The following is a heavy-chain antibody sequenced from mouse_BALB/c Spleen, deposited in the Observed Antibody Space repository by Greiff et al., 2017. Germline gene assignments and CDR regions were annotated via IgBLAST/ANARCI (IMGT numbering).Heavy chain of an antibody. J-gene: IGHJ4*01. CDR2: IDPANGNT. CDR1: GFNIKDTY. V-gene: IGHV14-3*02. D-gene: IGHD2-4*01. Sequence: EVKLVESGAELVKPGASVKLSCTASGFNIKDTYMHWVKQRPEQGLEWIGRIDPANGNTKYDPKFQGKATITADTSSNTAYLQLSSLTSEDTAVYYCARLYDYENYYAMDYWGQGTSVTVSS. CDR3: ARLYDYENYYAMDY.